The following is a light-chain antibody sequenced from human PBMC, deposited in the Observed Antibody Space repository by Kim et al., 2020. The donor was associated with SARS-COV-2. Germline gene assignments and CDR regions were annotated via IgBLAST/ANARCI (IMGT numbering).Light chain of an antibody. CDR3: QQYYSSPST. CDR2: GAS. CDR1: QSVSATY. J-gene: IGKJ4*02. V-gene: IGKV3-20*01. Sequence: EIVLTQSPGTLSLSPGESATLSCRASQSVSATYLSWYHQKPGQAPRLVIHGASKRATGIPDRFSGTGSGTDYTLTISRLEPEDFAVYYCQQYYSSPSTFGRGTKVDIK.